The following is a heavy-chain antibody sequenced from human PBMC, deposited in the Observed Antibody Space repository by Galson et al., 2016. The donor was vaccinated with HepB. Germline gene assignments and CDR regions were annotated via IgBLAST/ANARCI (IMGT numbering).Heavy chain of an antibody. CDR3: ARDQIRNEKYTYGCLRY. Sequence: SLRLSCAASGFTFSSYAMSWVRQAPGKGLEWVSSISGTGGSTYYADSVKGRFTISRDNSKNTLYLQMNSLRADDTAVYYCARDQIRNEKYTYGCLRYWGQGTLVTVSS. CDR2: ISGTGGST. CDR1: GFTFSSYA. D-gene: IGHD5-18*01. J-gene: IGHJ4*02. V-gene: IGHV3-23*01.